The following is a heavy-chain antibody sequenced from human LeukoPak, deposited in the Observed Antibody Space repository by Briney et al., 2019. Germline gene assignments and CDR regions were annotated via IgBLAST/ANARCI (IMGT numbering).Heavy chain of an antibody. Sequence: PGGSLRLSCAASGFTFSDYYMSWIRQPPGKGLEWIGYIYYSGSTNYNPSLKSRVTISVDTSKNQFSLKLSSVTAADTAVYYCARAVYDSSGYLNWFDPWGQGTLVTVSS. D-gene: IGHD3-22*01. CDR1: GFTFSDYY. CDR3: ARAVYDSSGYLNWFDP. CDR2: IYYSGST. J-gene: IGHJ5*02. V-gene: IGHV4-59*01.